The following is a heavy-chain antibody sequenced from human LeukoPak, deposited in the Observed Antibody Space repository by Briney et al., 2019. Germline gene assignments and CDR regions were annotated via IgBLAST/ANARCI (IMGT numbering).Heavy chain of an antibody. CDR2: IIPIFGTA. CDR3: ARLLIPVAGVDYFDY. CDR1: GGTFSSYA. D-gene: IGHD6-19*01. Sequence: ASVKVSCKASGGTFSSYAISWVRQAPGQGLEWMGGIIPIFGTANYAQKFQGRVTITADESTSTAYMELSSLRSEDTAVYYCARLLIPVAGVDYFDYWGQGTLVTVSS. V-gene: IGHV1-69*13. J-gene: IGHJ4*02.